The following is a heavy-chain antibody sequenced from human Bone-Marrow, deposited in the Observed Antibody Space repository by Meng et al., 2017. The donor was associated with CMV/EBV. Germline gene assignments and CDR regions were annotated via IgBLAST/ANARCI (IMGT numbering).Heavy chain of an antibody. J-gene: IGHJ4*02. D-gene: IGHD3-3*01. V-gene: IGHV4-61*01. CDR3: ARVSYDFWSGYLFDY. Sequence: SETLSLTCSVSGGSLSGSSYYWTWIRQPPGKGLEWIGDIYYSGSTNYNPSLKSRVTISVDTSKNQFSLKLSSVTAADTAVYYCARVSYDFWSGYLFDYWGQGTLVTVSS. CDR1: GGSLSGSSYY. CDR2: IYYSGST.